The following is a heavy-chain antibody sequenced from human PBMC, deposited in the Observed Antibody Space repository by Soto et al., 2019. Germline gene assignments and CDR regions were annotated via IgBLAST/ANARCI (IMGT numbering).Heavy chain of an antibody. CDR3: ARAGAAPYSYYGMDV. J-gene: IGHJ6*02. CDR2: INAGNGNT. D-gene: IGHD2-21*01. CDR1: GYTFTSYA. Sequence: ASVKVSCKASGYTFTSYAMHWVRQAPGQRLEWMGWINAGNGNTKYSQKFQGRVTITRDTSASTAYMELSSLRSEDTAMYYCARAGAAPYSYYGMDVWGQGPRVTV. V-gene: IGHV1-3*01.